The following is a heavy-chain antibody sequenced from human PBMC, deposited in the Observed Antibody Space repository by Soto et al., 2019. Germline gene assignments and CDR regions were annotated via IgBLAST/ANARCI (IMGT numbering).Heavy chain of an antibody. CDR2: IHHGGNS. J-gene: IGHJ4*02. CDR1: GDSLISDKW. CDR3: ARGESQQQRDY. Sequence: QVQLQESGPGLVKPSGTLSLTCAVSGDSLISDKWWSWVRQAPGKGLEWIGEIHHGGNSKYNPSLKSRVIISVDRSKNQFSLNLTSVTDADTAAYYCARGESQQQRDYWGQGTLVTVSS. D-gene: IGHD6-25*01. V-gene: IGHV4-4*02.